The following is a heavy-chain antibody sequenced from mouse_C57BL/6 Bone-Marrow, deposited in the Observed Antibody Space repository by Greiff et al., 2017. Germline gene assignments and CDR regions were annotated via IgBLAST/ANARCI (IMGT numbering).Heavy chain of an antibody. CDR2: IWSGGST. CDR3: TRKGAIYYDYGGFAY. Sequence: QVQLQQSGPGLVQPSQSLSITCTVSGFSLTSYGVHWVRQSPGKGLEWLGVIWSGGSTDYNAAFISRLSISKDNSKSQVFFKMNSLQADDTAIYYCTRKGAIYYDYGGFAYWGQGTLVTVSA. V-gene: IGHV2-2*01. CDR1: GFSLTSYG. J-gene: IGHJ3*01. D-gene: IGHD2-4*01.